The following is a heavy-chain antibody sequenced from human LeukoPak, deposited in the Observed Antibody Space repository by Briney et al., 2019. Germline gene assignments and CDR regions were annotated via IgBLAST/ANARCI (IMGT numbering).Heavy chain of an antibody. V-gene: IGHV4-39*07. Sequence: SETLSLTCTVSGGSIRSSSYYWGWIRQPPGKGLEGIGSIYHSESTYYNPSPKSRVTISVDTSKNQFSLKLSSVTAADTAVYYCARDYCGGDCYSLPEAFDIWGQGTMVPVSS. CDR1: GGSIRSSSYY. CDR3: ARDYCGGDCYSLPEAFDI. CDR2: IYHSEST. J-gene: IGHJ3*02. D-gene: IGHD2-21*02.